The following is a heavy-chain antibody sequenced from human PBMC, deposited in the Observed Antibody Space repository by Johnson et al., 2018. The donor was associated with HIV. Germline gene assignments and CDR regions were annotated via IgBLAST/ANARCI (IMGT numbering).Heavy chain of an antibody. CDR2: LTSGGDT. CDR3: AKEVGWLGDAFDI. D-gene: IGHD6-19*01. J-gene: IGHJ3*02. Sequence: VQVVESGGGLVQPGGSLRLSCAASGFTFSNYAMTWVRQVAGTGLEWVSVLTSGGDTYYADSVKGRFTISRDSSKKQLYLQMNSLRAEDTAVYYCAKEVGWLGDAFDIWGQGTMVTVSS. CDR1: GFTFSNYA. V-gene: IGHV3-23*04.